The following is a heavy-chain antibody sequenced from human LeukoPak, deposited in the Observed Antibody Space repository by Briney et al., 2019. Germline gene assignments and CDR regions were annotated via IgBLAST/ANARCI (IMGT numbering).Heavy chain of an antibody. CDR3: AKDLDYVWGSYPPGI. V-gene: IGHV3-23*01. J-gene: IGHJ3*02. CDR2: VSGSGGNT. CDR1: GFTFSSYA. Sequence: GGSLRLSCAASGFTFSSYAMSWVRQAPGKGLEWVSAVSGSGGNTYYADSVKGRFTISRDNSKNTLYLQMNSLRAENTAVYYCAKDLDYVWGSYPPGIWGQGTMVTVSS. D-gene: IGHD3-16*02.